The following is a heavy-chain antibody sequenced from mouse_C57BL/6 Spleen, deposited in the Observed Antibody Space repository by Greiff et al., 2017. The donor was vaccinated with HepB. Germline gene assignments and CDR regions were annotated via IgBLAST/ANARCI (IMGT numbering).Heavy chain of an antibody. CDR3: ANPDSSGYPWFAY. CDR2: IYPGDGDT. D-gene: IGHD3-2*02. Sequence: QVQLQQSGPELVKPGASVKISCKASGYAFSSSWMNWVKQRPGKGLEWIGRIYPGDGDTNYNGKFKGKATLTADKSSSTAYMQLSSLTSEDSAVYFCANPDSSGYPWFAYWGQGTLVTVSA. J-gene: IGHJ3*01. CDR1: GYAFSSSW. V-gene: IGHV1-82*01.